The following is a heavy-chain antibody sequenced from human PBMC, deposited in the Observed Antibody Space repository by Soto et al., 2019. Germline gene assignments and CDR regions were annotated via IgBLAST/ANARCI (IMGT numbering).Heavy chain of an antibody. CDR2: IYPGDSDT. J-gene: IGHJ2*01. Sequence: EVQLVQSGAEVKKPGESLKISCKGSGYSFTSYWIGWVRQMPGKGLEWMGIIYPGDSDTRYSPSFQGQVTISADKSISTAYLQWSSVKASDTAMYYCARRPSPDYSKVDWYFDLWGRGTLVTVSS. D-gene: IGHD4-4*01. V-gene: IGHV5-51*03. CDR3: ARRPSPDYSKVDWYFDL. CDR1: GYSFTSYW.